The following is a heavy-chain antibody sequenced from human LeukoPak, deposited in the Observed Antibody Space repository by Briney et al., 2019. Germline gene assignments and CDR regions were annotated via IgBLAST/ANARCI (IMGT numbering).Heavy chain of an antibody. J-gene: IGHJ6*02. D-gene: IGHD1-14*01. CDR3: ARTDGRSDYYYAMDV. CDR2: IWYDGSNK. V-gene: IGHV3-33*01. Sequence: GGSLRLSCAASGFTFSSYGMHWVRQAPGKGLEWEAVIWYDGSNKYYADSVKGRFTISRDNSKNTLYLQMNSLRAEDTAVYCCARTDGRSDYYYAMDVWGQGTTVTVSS. CDR1: GFTFSSYG.